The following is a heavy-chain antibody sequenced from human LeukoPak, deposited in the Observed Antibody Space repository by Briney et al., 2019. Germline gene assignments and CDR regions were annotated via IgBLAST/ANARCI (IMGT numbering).Heavy chain of an antibody. CDR3: RGEVVPAAILSYYYYYMDV. D-gene: IGHD2-2*02. CDR2: IKSKTDGGTT. J-gene: IGHJ6*03. CDR1: GFTFSNAW. Sequence: GGSLRLSCAASGFTFSNAWMSWVRQAPGKGLEWVGRIKSKTDGGTTDYAAPVKGRFTISRDDSKNTLYLQMNSLKTEDTAVYCCRGEVVPAAILSYYYYYMDVWGKGTTVTVSS. V-gene: IGHV3-15*01.